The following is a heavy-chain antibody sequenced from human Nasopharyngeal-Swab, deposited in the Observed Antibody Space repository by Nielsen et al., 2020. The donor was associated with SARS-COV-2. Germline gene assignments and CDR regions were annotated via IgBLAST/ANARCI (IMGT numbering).Heavy chain of an antibody. Sequence: GESLKISCAASRFSFSTYDMSWVRQAPGKGLEWVSVIYGGDGRTVYADAVKGRFTISRDNSKNMLYLQMNSLRAEDTAVYYCTKGAWLDDWGQGTLVTVSS. CDR2: IYGGDGRT. D-gene: IGHD3-16*01. CDR1: RFSFSTYD. J-gene: IGHJ4*02. V-gene: IGHV3-23*03. CDR3: TKGAWLDD.